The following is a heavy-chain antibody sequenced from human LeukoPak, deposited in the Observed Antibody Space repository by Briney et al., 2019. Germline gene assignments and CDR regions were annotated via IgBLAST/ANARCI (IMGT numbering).Heavy chain of an antibody. CDR3: TTEAGDD. J-gene: IGHJ4*02. D-gene: IGHD5-24*01. Sequence: PGGSLRLSCAASEFTFSNAWMSWVRQAPGKGLEWVGHIKSKTDGGTTDYAAPVKGRFTISRDDSKNTLYLQMDSLKTEDTAVYYCTTEAGDDWGQGTLVTVSS. CDR2: IKSKTDGGTT. V-gene: IGHV3-15*01. CDR1: EFTFSNAW.